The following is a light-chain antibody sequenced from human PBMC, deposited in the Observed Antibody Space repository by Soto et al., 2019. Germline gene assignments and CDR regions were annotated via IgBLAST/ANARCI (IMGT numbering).Light chain of an antibody. CDR1: QSVSSY. CDR2: DAS. V-gene: IGKV3-11*01. CDR3: QQLSNWPLYT. J-gene: IGKJ2*01. Sequence: EIVLTQSPATLSLSPEERATLSCRASQSVSSYLAWYQQKPGQAPRLLIYDASNRATGIPARFSGSGSGTDFTLTISSLEPEDFAVYYCQQLSNWPLYTFGQGTKLEIK.